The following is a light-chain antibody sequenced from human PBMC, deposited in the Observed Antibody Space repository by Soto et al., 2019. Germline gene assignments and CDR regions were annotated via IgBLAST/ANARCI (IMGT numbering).Light chain of an antibody. J-gene: IGKJ1*01. Sequence: DIQMTQSPSSLSASVGDRVTITCRASQGISTYLNWYQQKPGKAPKLLISAASSLQSGVPSRFSGSGSETDFTLTISSLQPEDVATYSCQQSYSTTWTFGQGTKVEIK. V-gene: IGKV1-39*01. CDR1: QGISTY. CDR3: QQSYSTTWT. CDR2: AAS.